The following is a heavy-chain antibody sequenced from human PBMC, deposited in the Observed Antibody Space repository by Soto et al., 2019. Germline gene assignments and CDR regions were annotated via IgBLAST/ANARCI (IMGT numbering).Heavy chain of an antibody. V-gene: IGHV3-23*01. J-gene: IGHJ5*02. CDR1: GFTFANFA. D-gene: IGHD1-26*01. Sequence: EVQLLESGGGLVQPGGSLRLSCEASGFTFANFAMNWVRQAPAMGLEWVSTISTGGATFYAGSVKGRFTISRDNSNNALFLQMHNLRVDDTAICYCARGLIPGKNYYDLWGQGTLVTVFS. CDR2: ISTGGAT. CDR3: ARGLIPGKNYYDL.